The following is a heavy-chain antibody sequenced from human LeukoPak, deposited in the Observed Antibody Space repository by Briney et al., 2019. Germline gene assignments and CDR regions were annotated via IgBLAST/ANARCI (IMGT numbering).Heavy chain of an antibody. V-gene: IGHV4-34*01. CDR2: INHSGST. Sequence: SETLSLTCAVYGGSFSGYYWSWIRQPPGKGLEWIGEINHSGSTNYNPSLKSRVTISVDTSKNQFSLKLSSVTAADTAVYYCARSKVQLWLRGWFDPWGQGTLVIVSS. CDR1: GGSFSGYY. J-gene: IGHJ5*02. D-gene: IGHD5-18*01. CDR3: ARSKVQLWLRGWFDP.